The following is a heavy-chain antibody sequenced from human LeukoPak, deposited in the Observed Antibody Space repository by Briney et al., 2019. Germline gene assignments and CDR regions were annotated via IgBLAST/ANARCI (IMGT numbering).Heavy chain of an antibody. D-gene: IGHD2-8*01. CDR3: ARDYCSNGVCWAFDI. CDR1: GFTFNSYD. Sequence: PGGSLRLSCAASGFTFNSYDMNWVRQAPGKGLGWVSYITSSGLTVYYADSVKGRFTISRDNAKNSLYLQMNSLRAEDTALYYCARDYCSNGVCWAFDIWGQGTMVTVSS. V-gene: IGHV3-48*03. J-gene: IGHJ3*02. CDR2: ITSSGLTV.